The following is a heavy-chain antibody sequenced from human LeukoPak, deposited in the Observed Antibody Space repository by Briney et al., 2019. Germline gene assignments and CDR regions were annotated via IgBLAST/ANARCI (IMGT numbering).Heavy chain of an antibody. CDR3: AKDKSPLYYDYILGSYRLPFDS. CDR1: GFTFDEYA. V-gene: IGHV3-43*02. Sequence: GGSLRLSCAAAGFTFDEYAMHWVRQAPGKGLEWVSLISGDGSNTWYADSVKGRFTISRDNTENSLYLHMNSLGTEDTAFYYCAKDKSPLYYDYILGSYRLPFDSWGQGTLVTVSS. CDR2: ISGDGSNT. J-gene: IGHJ4*02. D-gene: IGHD3-16*02.